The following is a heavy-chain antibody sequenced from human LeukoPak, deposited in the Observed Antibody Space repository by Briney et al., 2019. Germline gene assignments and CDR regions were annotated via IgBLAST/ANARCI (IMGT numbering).Heavy chain of an antibody. CDR1: GFTLLSYA. CDR2: ISGSGGST. V-gene: IGHV3-23*01. D-gene: IGHD6-6*01. Sequence: GGSLRLSCAASGFTLLSYAMCWVRQAPGKGLEWVSSISGSGGSTYYADSVKGRFTISRDNSKNTLYLQLNSLRAEDTAVYYCARHLSIAARPDFDYWGQGTLVTVSS. CDR3: ARHLSIAARPDFDY. J-gene: IGHJ4*02.